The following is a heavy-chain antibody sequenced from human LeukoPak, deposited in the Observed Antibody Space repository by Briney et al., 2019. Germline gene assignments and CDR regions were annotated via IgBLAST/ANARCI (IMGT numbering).Heavy chain of an antibody. CDR2: INPAGGST. V-gene: IGHV1-46*01. D-gene: IGHD3-22*01. CDR3: AREFTYSFDSSGYSLGLDH. CDR1: GYTFISNY. Sequence: GASVKVSCKATGYTFISNYIHWVRQAPGQGLEWMGLINPAGGSTSYAQKFQGRVTMTRDTSTSTVFMELSSLTSEDTAVYYCAREFTYSFDSSGYSLGLDHWGQGTLVTVS. J-gene: IGHJ5*02.